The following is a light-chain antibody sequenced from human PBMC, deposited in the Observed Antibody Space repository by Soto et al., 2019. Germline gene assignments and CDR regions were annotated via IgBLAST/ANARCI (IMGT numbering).Light chain of an antibody. CDR1: SSYIGASNF. Sequence: SVLTQPPSVSGSPGQSITVSCTGTSSYIGASNFVSWYQHLPGRAPTVITFEATNRPAGVSDRFSGSEAGVAAPLTIAGPQAADEAEYFCVSYKTDDAFVFGTGSKGTVL. J-gene: IGLJ1*01. CDR3: VSYKTDDAFV. CDR2: EAT. V-gene: IGLV2-14*01.